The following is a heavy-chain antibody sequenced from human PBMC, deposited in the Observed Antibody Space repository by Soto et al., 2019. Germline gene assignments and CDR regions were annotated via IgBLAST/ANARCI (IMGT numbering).Heavy chain of an antibody. Sequence: GGSLRLSCTASGFTFGDFAMSWFRQAPGKGLEWVGFIRSKVYGGTTEYAASVKDRFTISRDDSKSIAYLQMNSLKTEDTAVYYCTRWGRGYDWNYYYGMDVWGQGTTVTVSS. V-gene: IGHV3-49*03. D-gene: IGHD5-12*01. J-gene: IGHJ6*02. CDR2: IRSKVYGGTT. CDR1: GFTFGDFA. CDR3: TRWGRGYDWNYYYGMDV.